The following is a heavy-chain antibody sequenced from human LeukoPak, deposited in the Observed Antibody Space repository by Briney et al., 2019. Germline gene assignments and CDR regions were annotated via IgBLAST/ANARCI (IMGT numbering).Heavy chain of an antibody. V-gene: IGHV5-10-1*01. CDR3: ARGPGRCTGGICYFDY. CDR1: GSNLITYL. D-gene: IGHD2-8*02. CDR2: IDPRDSYT. J-gene: IGHJ4*02. Sequence: GASLKISCEVSGSNLITYLITWVRQMPGKGLEWMGRIDPRDSYTNYSPSFQDHVTISADMSISTAYLQWSSLKASDTAIYYCARGPGRCTGGICYFDYWGQGTLVTVSS.